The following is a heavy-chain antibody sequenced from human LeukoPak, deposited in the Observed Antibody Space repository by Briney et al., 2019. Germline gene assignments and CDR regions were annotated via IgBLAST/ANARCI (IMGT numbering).Heavy chain of an antibody. CDR3: ARGSSWNDY. Sequence: PGGSLRLSCVVSGLTVSNNYMTWVRQAPGKGLVWVSRINSDGSSTSYADSVKGRFTISRDNAKNTLYLQMNSLRAEDTAVYYCARGSSWNDYWGQGTLVTVSS. CDR1: GLTVSNNY. J-gene: IGHJ4*02. D-gene: IGHD6-13*01. V-gene: IGHV3-74*01. CDR2: INSDGSST.